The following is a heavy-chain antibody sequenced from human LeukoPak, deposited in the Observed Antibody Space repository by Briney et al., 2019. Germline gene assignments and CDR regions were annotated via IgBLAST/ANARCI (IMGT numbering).Heavy chain of an antibody. D-gene: IGHD2-21*02. J-gene: IGHJ6*02. Sequence: GSSVKVSCKASGGPISRSAFSWVRQAPGQGLEWMGGTIPIFGTGYYAQKFQGRLTITADEPTSTAYMELSSLRSEDTADYFCARRDCGGDWHSSFYYYYGMDVWGQGTTVTVSS. CDR3: ARRDCGGDWHSSFYYYYGMDV. CDR1: GGPISRSA. CDR2: TIPIFGTG. V-gene: IGHV1-69*01.